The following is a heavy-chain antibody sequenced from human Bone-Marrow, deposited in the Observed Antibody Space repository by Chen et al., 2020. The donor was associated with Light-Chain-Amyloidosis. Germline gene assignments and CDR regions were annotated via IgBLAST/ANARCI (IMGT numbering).Heavy chain of an antibody. V-gene: IGHV3-21*01. Sequence: EVLLVESGGGLVKPGGSLRLSCAASGFNFSGSSMCWVRQAPGRGLEWVSSISRSSSSISYADSLKGRFTISRDNAKNSLYLQMNSLRAEDTAVYYCAREAGYYYYGGDSFDMWGQGTLVTVSS. CDR1: GFNFSGSS. D-gene: IGHD3-22*01. J-gene: IGHJ3*02. CDR3: AREAGYYYYGGDSFDM. CDR2: ISRSSSSI.